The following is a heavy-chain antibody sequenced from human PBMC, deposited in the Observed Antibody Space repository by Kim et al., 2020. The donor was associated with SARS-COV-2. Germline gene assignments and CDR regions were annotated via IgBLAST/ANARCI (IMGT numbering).Heavy chain of an antibody. Sequence: GGSLRLSCTTSGFTFTGHAMSWVRQAPGKGLEWVSSIDGSDGTTYYVDSVKGRFSISRDDSKNTLYLQMRAVRADDTAAYYCPKGGWGWSWDHWGQGTLVTVSS. J-gene: IGHJ4*02. V-gene: IGHV3-23*01. CDR1: GFTFTGHA. D-gene: IGHD2-21*01. CDR2: IDGSDGTT. CDR3: PKGGWGWSWDH.